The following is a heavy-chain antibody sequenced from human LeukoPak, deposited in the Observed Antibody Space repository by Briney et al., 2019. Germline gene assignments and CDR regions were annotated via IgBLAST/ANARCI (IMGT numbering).Heavy chain of an antibody. CDR3: ARGYSGYDSGNFDY. Sequence: PSETLSLTCSVSGYSISSSYYWGWIRQPPGKGLEWIGSIYYSGSTYYNPSLKSRVTISVDTSKNQFSLKLSSVTAADTAVYYCARGYSGYDSGNFDYWGQGTLVTVSS. V-gene: IGHV4-38-2*02. J-gene: IGHJ4*02. D-gene: IGHD5-12*01. CDR2: IYYSGST. CDR1: GYSISSSYY.